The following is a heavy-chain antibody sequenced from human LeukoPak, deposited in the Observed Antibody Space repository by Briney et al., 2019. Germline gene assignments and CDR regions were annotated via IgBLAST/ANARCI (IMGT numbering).Heavy chain of an antibody. J-gene: IGHJ4*02. V-gene: IGHV3-23*01. CDR1: GFTFSSYA. CDR3: VKDLTYSSSPGKFTFDY. D-gene: IGHD6-6*01. Sequence: GGSLTLSCAASGFTFSSYAMSWVRQAPGKGLEWVSTISGSGGSTYYADSVKGRFTISRDNSKNTLYLQMNSLRAEDTAVYYCVKDLTYSSSPGKFTFDYWGQATLATVSS. CDR2: ISGSGGST.